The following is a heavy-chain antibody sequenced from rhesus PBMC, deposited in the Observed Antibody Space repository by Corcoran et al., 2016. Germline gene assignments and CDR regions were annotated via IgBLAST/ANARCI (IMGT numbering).Heavy chain of an antibody. V-gene: IGHV3S11*01. Sequence: EVQLVESGGGLFQPGGSLRFSCAASGFTFSDYWMTWVRQAQGKGLEWVGFIKNKADGGTAAYAESVKGRFTISRDDSKNTLYRQMNSLKTEDTAVYYCAREESGSYFDYWGQGVLVTVSS. CDR2: IKNKADGGTA. J-gene: IGHJ4*01. CDR1: GFTFSDYW. D-gene: IGHD3-16*01. CDR3: AREESGSYFDY.